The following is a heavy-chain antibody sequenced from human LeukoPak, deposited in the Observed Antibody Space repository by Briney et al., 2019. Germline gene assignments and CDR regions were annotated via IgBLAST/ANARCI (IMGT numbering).Heavy chain of an antibody. CDR1: GFTFTNFG. V-gene: IGHV3-48*03. J-gene: IGHJ5*02. CDR2: ISYSGSTT. Sequence: PGGSLRLSCAASGFTFTNFGMNWVRQAPGKGLEWVSYISYSGSTTSYTDSVKGRFTISRDNAKNSLYLQMNSLRAEDTAVYYCARAGPPAFDPWGQGTLVTVSS. CDR3: ARAGPPAFDP.